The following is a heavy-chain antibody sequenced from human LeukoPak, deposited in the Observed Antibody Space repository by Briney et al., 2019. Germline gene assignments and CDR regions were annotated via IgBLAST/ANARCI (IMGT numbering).Heavy chain of an antibody. CDR1: GGSFSGYY. CDR2: INHSGST. J-gene: IGHJ6*02. CDR3: ARWARGMDV. V-gene: IGHV4-34*01. Sequence: SETLSLTCAVYGGSFSGYYWSWIRQPPGKGLEWIGEINHSGSTNYNPSLKSRVTISVDTSKNQFSLRLSSVTAADTAVYYCARWARGMDVWGQGTRSPSP.